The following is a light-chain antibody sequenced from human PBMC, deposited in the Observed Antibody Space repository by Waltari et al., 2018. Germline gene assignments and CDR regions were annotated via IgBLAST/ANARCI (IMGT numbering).Light chain of an antibody. CDR1: QSISSY. V-gene: IGKV1-39*01. CDR2: AAS. CDR3: QQSYSTPLT. Sequence: DIQMTQSPSSLSASVGDRVTITCRASQSISSYLNWYQQKPGKAPKLLIYAASSLQSGVSSRLRGSGSGTDFTLTISSLQPEDFATYYCQQSYSTPLTFGGGTKVEIK. J-gene: IGKJ4*01.